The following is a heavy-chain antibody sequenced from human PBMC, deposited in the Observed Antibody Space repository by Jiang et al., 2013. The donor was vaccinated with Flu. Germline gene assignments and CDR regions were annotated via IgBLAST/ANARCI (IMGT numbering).Heavy chain of an antibody. J-gene: IGHJ4*02. CDR2: FDPEDGET. V-gene: IGHV1-24*01. CDR3: ATMGISWVVGATIFPYYFDY. Sequence: SGAEVKKPGASVKVSCKVSGYTLTELSMHWVRQAPGKGLEWMGGFDPEDGETIYAQKFQGRVTMTEDTSTDTAYMELSSLRSEDTAVYYCATMGISWVVGATIFPYYFDYWGQGTLVTVSS. CDR1: GYTLTELS. D-gene: IGHD1-26*01.